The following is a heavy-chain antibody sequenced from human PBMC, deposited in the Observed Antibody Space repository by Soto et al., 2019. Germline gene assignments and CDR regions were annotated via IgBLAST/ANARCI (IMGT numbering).Heavy chain of an antibody. Sequence: QVQLVQSGAEVKKPGSSVKVSCKASGGTFSSDSFSWVRQAPGQGLEWMGGVIPMFDTLIYAQKFQDRVTITADESTRTADMQLSSLRSGETAGYYCARSGGLDRDFNYWGQGYLVTVST. CDR3: ARSGGLDRDFNY. V-gene: IGHV1-69*12. CDR2: VIPMFDTL. J-gene: IGHJ4*02. CDR1: GGTFSSDS. D-gene: IGHD2-15*01.